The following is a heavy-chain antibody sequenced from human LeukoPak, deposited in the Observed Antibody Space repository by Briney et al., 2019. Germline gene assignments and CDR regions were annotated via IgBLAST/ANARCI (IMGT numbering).Heavy chain of an antibody. J-gene: IGHJ5*02. V-gene: IGHV4-30-4*01. CDR2: IYYSGST. CDR3: ARVEAAGTGYNWFDP. D-gene: IGHD6-13*01. CDR1: GGSISSGDYY. Sequence: SQTLSLTCTVSGGSISSGDYYWSWIRQPPGKGLEWIGYIYYSGSTYYNPSLKSRVTISVDTSKNQFSLKLSSVTAADTAVYYCARVEAAGTGYNWFDPWGQGTLVTVSS.